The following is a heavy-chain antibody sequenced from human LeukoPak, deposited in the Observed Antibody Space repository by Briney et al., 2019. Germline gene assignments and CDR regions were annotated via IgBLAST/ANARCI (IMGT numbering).Heavy chain of an antibody. CDR2: IYYSVST. CDR1: GYSISSGYY. V-gene: IGHV4-38-2*01. CDR3: ARGTSIWGSYRSDALDI. J-gene: IGHJ3*02. Sequence: PSETLSLTCAVSGYSISSGYYWGWIRQAPGKGLEWIGSIYYSVSTYYNPSLKSRVTISVDTSKNQVSLKLSAVTAADTALYYCARGTSIWGSYRSDALDIWGQGTMVTVSS. D-gene: IGHD3-16*02.